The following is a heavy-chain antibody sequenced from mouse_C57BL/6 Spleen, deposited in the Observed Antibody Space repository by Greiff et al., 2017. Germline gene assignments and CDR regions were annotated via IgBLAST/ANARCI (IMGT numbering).Heavy chain of an antibody. D-gene: IGHD3-3*01. CDR2: INPSSGYT. J-gene: IGHJ4*01. Sequence: VQLQQSGAELARPGASVKMSCKASGYTFTSYTMHWVKQRPGQGLEWIGYINPSSGYTKYNQKFKDKATLTADKSSSTAYMQLSRLTSEDSAVYYCARNPALGQVAMDYWGQGTSVTVSS. V-gene: IGHV1-4*01. CDR1: GYTFTSYT. CDR3: ARNPALGQVAMDY.